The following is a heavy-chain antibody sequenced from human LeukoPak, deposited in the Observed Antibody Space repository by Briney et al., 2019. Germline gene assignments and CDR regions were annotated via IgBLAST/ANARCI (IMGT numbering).Heavy chain of an antibody. CDR2: MNPNSGNT. CDR1: GYTFTSYD. Sequence: ASVKVSCKASGYTFTSYDINWVRQATGQGLEWMGWMNPNSGNTGYAQKFQGRVTMTRNTSISTAYMELSSLRSEDTAVYYCARGRRRAAAGRYYYYMDVWGKGTTVTVSS. D-gene: IGHD6-13*01. J-gene: IGHJ6*03. CDR3: ARGRRRAAAGRYYYYMDV. V-gene: IGHV1-8*01.